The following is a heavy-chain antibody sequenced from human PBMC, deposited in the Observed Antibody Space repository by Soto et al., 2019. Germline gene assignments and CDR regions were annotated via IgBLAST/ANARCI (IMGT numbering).Heavy chain of an antibody. J-gene: IGHJ5*02. CDR1: GFTFSSYS. CDR3: ARDQWELDRSYWFDP. Sequence: EVQLVESGGGLVKPGGSLRLSCAASGFTFSSYSMNWVRQAPGKGLEWVSSISSSSSYIYYADSVKGRFTISRDNAKNSLYLQMNSLRAEDTAVYYCARDQWELDRSYWFDPWGQGTLVTVSS. D-gene: IGHD1-26*01. CDR2: ISSSSSYI. V-gene: IGHV3-21*01.